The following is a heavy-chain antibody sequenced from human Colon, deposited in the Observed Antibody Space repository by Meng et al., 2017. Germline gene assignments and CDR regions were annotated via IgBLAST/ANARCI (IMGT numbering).Heavy chain of an antibody. Sequence: QVQLQQWGAGLLKPSETLSLTCAVYGGSFSGYYWSWIRQPPGKGLEWIGEINHSGSTNYNPSLKSRVTISVDTSKNQFSLKLSSVTAADTAVYYCARIRPRVGGKTFDPWGQGTLVTVSS. CDR1: GGSFSGYY. D-gene: IGHD3-16*01. J-gene: IGHJ5*02. CDR3: ARIRPRVGGKTFDP. CDR2: INHSGST. V-gene: IGHV4-34*01.